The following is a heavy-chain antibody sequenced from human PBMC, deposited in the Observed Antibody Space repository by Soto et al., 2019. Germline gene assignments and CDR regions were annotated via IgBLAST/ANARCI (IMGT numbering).Heavy chain of an antibody. CDR2: IYQSGVT. Sequence: SETLSLTCTVSGDSYSISTYSWSWIRQPPGKALEWVGFIYQSGVTSYNPSLKSRVTISLDRSNNQCSLKLTSVTAADTAVYYCAGMPYTSGLRFDPWGPGTLVTSPQ. CDR3: AGMPYTSGLRFDP. J-gene: IGHJ5*02. V-gene: IGHV4-30-2*01. D-gene: IGHD6-19*01. CDR1: GDSYSISTYS.